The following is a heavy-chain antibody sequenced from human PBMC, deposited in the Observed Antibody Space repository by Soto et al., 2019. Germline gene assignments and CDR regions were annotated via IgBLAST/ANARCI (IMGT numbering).Heavy chain of an antibody. CDR3: ASDLVGASDSYGLDV. V-gene: IGHV3-33*01. CDR1: GFTFSNYG. D-gene: IGHD1-26*01. CDR2: IWHDGNNK. Sequence: QVQLVESGGGVAQPGRSLRLSCAASGFTFSNYGMHWVRQAPGKGLDWVAIIWHDGNNKYYADSVRGRFIISRDNSKNRLYLQMNSLRAEDTAVYYCASDLVGASDSYGLDVWRQGTPVTVSS. J-gene: IGHJ6*02.